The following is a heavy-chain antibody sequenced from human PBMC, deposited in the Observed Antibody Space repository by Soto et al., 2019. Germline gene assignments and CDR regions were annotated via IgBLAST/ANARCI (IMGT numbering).Heavy chain of an antibody. Sequence: PSETLSLTCAVYGGSFSGYYWSWIRQPPGKGLEWIGEINHSGSTNYNPSLKSRVTISVDTSKNQFSLKLSSVTAADTAVYYCARGPAEWSAAGDNCYNPWGQGTRVTVPS. V-gene: IGHV4-34*01. J-gene: IGHJ5*02. CDR3: ARGPAEWSAAGDNCYNP. CDR1: GGSFSGYY. D-gene: IGHD6-13*01. CDR2: INHSGST.